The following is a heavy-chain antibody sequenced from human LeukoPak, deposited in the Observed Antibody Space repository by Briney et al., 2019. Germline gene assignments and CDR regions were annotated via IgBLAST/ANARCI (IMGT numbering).Heavy chain of an antibody. J-gene: IGHJ6*03. CDR2: INWNGGST. CDR3: ARDPSSGWFLGGWARQHYYMDV. V-gene: IGHV3-20*04. Sequence: GGSLRLSCAASGFTFDDYGMSWVRQAPGKGLEWVFGINWNGGSTGYADSVKGRFTISRDNAKNSLYLQMNSLRAEDTAVYYCARDPSSGWFLGGWARQHYYMDVWGKGTTVTISS. D-gene: IGHD6-19*01. CDR1: GFTFDDYG.